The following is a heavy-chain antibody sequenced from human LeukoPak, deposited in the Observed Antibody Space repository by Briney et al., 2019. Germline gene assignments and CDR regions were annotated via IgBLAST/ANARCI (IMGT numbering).Heavy chain of an antibody. CDR1: GYTFTSYA. Sequence: ASVKVSCKASGYTFTSYAMHWVRQAPGQRLEWMGWINAGNGNTKYSQKFQGRVTITRDTSASTAYMELSSLRSEDTAVYYCARVRGIAAAGVFFDYWGQGTLVTVSS. J-gene: IGHJ4*02. D-gene: IGHD6-13*01. CDR2: INAGNGNT. V-gene: IGHV1-3*01. CDR3: ARVRGIAAAGVFFDY.